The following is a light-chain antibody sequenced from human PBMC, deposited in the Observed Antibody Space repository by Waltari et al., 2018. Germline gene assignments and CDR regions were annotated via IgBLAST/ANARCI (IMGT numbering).Light chain of an antibody. J-gene: IGKJ2*01. CDR2: WAS. CDR3: QQYYSTPPT. CDR1: QSILNSFNNKNY. V-gene: IGKV4-1*01. Sequence: DVVMTQPPDSLAVTLGERATINSKSSQSILNSFNNKNYLAWYQHRPGQPPKLLISWASTRESGVPDRFSGRGSGTDFTLTISSLQAEDVAVYFCQQYYSTPPTFGQGTKLEIK.